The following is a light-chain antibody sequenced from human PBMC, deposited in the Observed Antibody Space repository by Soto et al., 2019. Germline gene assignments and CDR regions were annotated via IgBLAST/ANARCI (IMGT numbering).Light chain of an antibody. J-gene: IGKJ5*01. CDR1: QSINNY. Sequence: DIQMTQSPGSLSVSXGGRVTITXXASQSINNYLNWYLQRPGQAPKLLIRSASTLQRGVPSRFSGSGSRTEFTLTISSLQPEDFTTYYCQQSYSTTITFGQGTRLEI. CDR3: QQSYSTTIT. CDR2: SAS. V-gene: IGKV1-39*01.